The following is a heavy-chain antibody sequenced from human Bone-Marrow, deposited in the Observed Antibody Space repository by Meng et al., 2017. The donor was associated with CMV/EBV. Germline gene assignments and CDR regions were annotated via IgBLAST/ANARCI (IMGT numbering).Heavy chain of an antibody. CDR3: ARDRGIVATIPESDI. V-gene: IGHV1-8*01. J-gene: IGHJ3*02. CDR1: GYTFTNYD. D-gene: IGHD5-12*01. Sequence: ASVKVSCKASGYTFTNYDINWVRQATGQGLEWMGWMNSNSGNTGYAQKFQGRVTITRNTSISTAYMDLSSLRSEDTAVYYCARDRGIVATIPESDIWGQGTMVTVSS. CDR2: MNSNSGNT.